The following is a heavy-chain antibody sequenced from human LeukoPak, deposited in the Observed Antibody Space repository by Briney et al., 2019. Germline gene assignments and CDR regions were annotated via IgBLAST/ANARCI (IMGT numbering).Heavy chain of an antibody. CDR2: INHSGST. D-gene: IGHD6-13*01. CDR3: ARGYSSSWYGYNWFDS. J-gene: IGHJ5*01. V-gene: IGHV4-34*01. CDR1: GGSFSGYH. Sequence: SETLSLTCAVYGGSFSGYHWSWIRQPPGKGLEWIGEINHSGSTNYNPSLKSRVTISVDTSKNQFSLKLSSVTAADTAVYYCARGYSSSWYGYNWFDSWGQGTLVTVSS.